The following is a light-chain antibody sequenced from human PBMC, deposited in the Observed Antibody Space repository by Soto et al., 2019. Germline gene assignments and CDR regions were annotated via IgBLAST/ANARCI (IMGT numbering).Light chain of an antibody. Sequence: EIVLTQSPATLSLSPGERAILSCRASQSVSTFLAWYQQKPGQAPRLLIYGASSRATGIPDRFSGSGSGTDFTLTIIRLEPEDFAVYYCQQYGSSPGTFGQGTRLEIK. CDR1: QSVSTF. CDR2: GAS. V-gene: IGKV3-20*01. CDR3: QQYGSSPGT. J-gene: IGKJ5*01.